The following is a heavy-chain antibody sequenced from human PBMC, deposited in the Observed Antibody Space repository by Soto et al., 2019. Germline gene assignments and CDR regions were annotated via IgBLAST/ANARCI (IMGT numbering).Heavy chain of an antibody. CDR3: ARFRGSYMYFDY. J-gene: IGHJ4*02. CDR1: GFIFDDYA. CDR2: ISWDSGSV. D-gene: IGHD1-26*01. Sequence: EVQLVESGGGLVQPGRSLRLSCVASGFIFDDYAMHWVRQAPGKGLEWVSGISWDSGSVGYADSVKGRFTISRDNAKNSLYLQMNSLRAEDTASYFCARFRGSYMYFDYWGQGTLVTVSS. V-gene: IGHV3-9*01.